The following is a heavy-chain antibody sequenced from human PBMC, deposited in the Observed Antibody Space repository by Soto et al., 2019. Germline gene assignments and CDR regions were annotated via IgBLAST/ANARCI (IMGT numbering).Heavy chain of an antibody. Sequence: QVQLLESGGGVVQPGRSLRLSCAASGFTFSSYGMHWVRQAPGKGLEWVAVIWYDGSNKYYADSVKGRFTISRDNSKNTLYLQMNSLRAEDTAVYYCARPYGSCPNSDCRQEPLDYWGQRTLVTVSS. CDR1: GFTFSSYG. V-gene: IGHV3-33*01. CDR3: ARPYGSCPNSDCRQEPLDY. D-gene: IGHD2-8*01. J-gene: IGHJ4*02. CDR2: IWYDGSNK.